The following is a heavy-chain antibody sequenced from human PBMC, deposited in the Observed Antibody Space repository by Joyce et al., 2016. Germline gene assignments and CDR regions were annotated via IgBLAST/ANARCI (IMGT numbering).Heavy chain of an antibody. CDR1: GSTFGNYG. V-gene: IGHV3-33*01. CDR3: ARDSLGYCTSNSCYYNWIGP. CDR2: KWHVGSNK. J-gene: IGHJ5*02. D-gene: IGHD2-2*01. Sequence: QVQLVESGGGVVQPGRSLRLSCSASGSTFGNYGVHWVRQAQGKGQEWVAVKWHVGSNKYNTDSMKARFTISRDNSKNTDYLQMTSLRAEDTGVYYCARDSLGYCTSNSCYYNWIGPWGPGTLVVVSS.